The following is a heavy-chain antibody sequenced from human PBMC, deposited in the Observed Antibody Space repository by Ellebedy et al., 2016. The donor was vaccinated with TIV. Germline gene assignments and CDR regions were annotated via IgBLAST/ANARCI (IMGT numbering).Heavy chain of an antibody. D-gene: IGHD6-19*01. J-gene: IGHJ4*02. CDR3: ARGYTNGWYHDY. CDR1: GYTFTSYD. V-gene: IGHV1-8*01. CDR2: MNPNSGNT. Sequence: AASVKVSCKASGYTFTSYDINWVRQATGQGLEWMGWMNPNSGNTGYAQKFQGRVTMTRNTSISTAYMELSSLRSEDTAIYYCARGYTNGWYHDYWGQGTLVTVSS.